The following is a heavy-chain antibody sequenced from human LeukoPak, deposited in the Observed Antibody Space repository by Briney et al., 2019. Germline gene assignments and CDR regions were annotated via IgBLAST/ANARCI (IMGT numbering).Heavy chain of an antibody. J-gene: IGHJ4*02. V-gene: IGHV3-30*18. CDR3: AKDRHYYDSSGYFFDY. D-gene: IGHD3-22*01. CDR1: GFTFSSYG. CDR2: ISYDGSNK. Sequence: PGGSLRLSCAASGFTFSSYGMHWVRQAPGKGLEWVAVISYDGSNKYYADSVKGRFTISRDNSKNTLYPQMNSLRAEDTAVYYCAKDRHYYDSSGYFFDYWGQGTLVTVSS.